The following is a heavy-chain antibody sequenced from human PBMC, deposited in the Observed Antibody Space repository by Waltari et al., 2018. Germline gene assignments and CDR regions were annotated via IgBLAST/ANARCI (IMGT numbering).Heavy chain of an antibody. V-gene: IGHV4-4*07. J-gene: IGHJ5*02. CDR2: IHSSGTT. Sequence: QVQLQESGPGLVKPSETLSLTCTVSGGSINGFYWSWIRQPAGKGLEWIGGIHSSGTTNYISSLNSRVTMSIDTSKNQFSLKLSSVTAADTALYYCAKDIPSYNWFDPWGQGILVTVSS. CDR1: GGSINGFY. CDR3: AKDIPSYNWFDP.